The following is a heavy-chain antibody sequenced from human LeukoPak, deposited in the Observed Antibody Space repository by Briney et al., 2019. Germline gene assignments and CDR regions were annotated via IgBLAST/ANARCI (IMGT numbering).Heavy chain of an antibody. Sequence: PGGCLRLSCAASGFTFGSLGMHWVRQAPGKGLEWVSFIRYDGSNKYYADSVKGRFTISRDNSKNTLYLQRNSLRAEDTAVYYCAKGNVGATIYWGQGTLVTVSS. J-gene: IGHJ4*02. CDR2: IRYDGSNK. D-gene: IGHD1-26*01. CDR3: AKGNVGATIY. V-gene: IGHV3-30*02. CDR1: GFTFGSLG.